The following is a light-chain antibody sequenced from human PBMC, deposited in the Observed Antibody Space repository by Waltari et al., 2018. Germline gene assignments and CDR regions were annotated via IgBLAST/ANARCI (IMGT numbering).Light chain of an antibody. J-gene: IGKJ4*01. Sequence: EIVLTQSPVTLSLSPGERASLSCSASQSVGSYLAWYQQRPGQPPRLLIYDASSRVTGFPDRFSGSGSGTDFTLTISRLEPEDFAVYYCQQRSAWPTFGGGTKVEFK. CDR1: QSVGSY. CDR2: DAS. CDR3: QQRSAWPT. V-gene: IGKV3-11*01.